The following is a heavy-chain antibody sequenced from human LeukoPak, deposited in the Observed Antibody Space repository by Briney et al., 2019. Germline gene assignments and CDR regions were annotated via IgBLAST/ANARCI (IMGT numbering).Heavy chain of an antibody. CDR1: GDSVSSNRNA. V-gene: IGHV6-1*01. D-gene: IGHD2-15*01. CDR2: TYYRSRWYY. J-gene: IGHJ4*02. Sequence: SQTLSLTCAISGDSVSSNRNAWNWIRQSPSRGLEWLGRTYYRSRWYYDYAISVKSRITINPDTSKNQFSLQLNSVTPEDTAVYYCARDWDCGTSSCSLSYWGQGTLVTVSS. CDR3: ARDWDCGTSSCSLSY.